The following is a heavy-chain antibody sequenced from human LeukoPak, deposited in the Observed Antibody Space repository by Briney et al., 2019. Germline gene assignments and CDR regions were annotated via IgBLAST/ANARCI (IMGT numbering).Heavy chain of an antibody. CDR3: AKDRQQLVPETFDY. J-gene: IGHJ4*02. CDR1: GFTVSSDS. V-gene: IGHV3-21*04. CDR2: ISSSSSYI. D-gene: IGHD6-6*01. Sequence: GGXLRLAWAAAGFTVSSDSMNWVRQAAGXXMEWVSSISSSSSYIYYADSVKGRFTISRDNSKNTLYLQMNSLRAEDTAVYYCAKDRQQLVPETFDYWGQGTLVTVSS.